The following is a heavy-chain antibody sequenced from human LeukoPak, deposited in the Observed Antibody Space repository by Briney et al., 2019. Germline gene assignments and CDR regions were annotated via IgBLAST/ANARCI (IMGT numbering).Heavy chain of an antibody. CDR3: ARGTTGLSAYRNSWYFDY. D-gene: IGHD6-13*01. CDR2: SRNKDNSYYT. V-gene: IGHV3-72*01. CDR1: GFTFSGHY. Sequence: GGSLRLSCAASGFTFSGHYMDWVRQVPGKGLEWVGRSRNKDNSYYTEYAAPVKGRFTISRDDSRDSLYLQMNSLKTEDTAVYYCARGTTGLSAYRNSWYFDYWGQGTLVTVSS. J-gene: IGHJ4*02.